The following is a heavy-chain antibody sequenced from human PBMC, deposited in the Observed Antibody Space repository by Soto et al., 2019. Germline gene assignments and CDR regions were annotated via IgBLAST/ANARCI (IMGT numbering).Heavy chain of an antibody. J-gene: IGHJ6*02. D-gene: IGHD3-10*01. CDR1: GFTFDDYA. Sequence: GGSLRLSCAASGFTFDDYAMYWVRQAPGKGLEWVSGISWNSGSIGYADSVKGRFTISRDNAKNSLYLQMNSLRAEDTALYYCAKDAITMVRGVISYYGMDVWGQGTTVTVSS. CDR2: ISWNSGSI. CDR3: AKDAITMVRGVISYYGMDV. V-gene: IGHV3-9*01.